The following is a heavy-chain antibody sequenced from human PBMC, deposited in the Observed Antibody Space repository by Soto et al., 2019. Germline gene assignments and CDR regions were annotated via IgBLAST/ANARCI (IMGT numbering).Heavy chain of an antibody. J-gene: IGHJ5*02. CDR1: GFTFSTYS. CDR3: ARDNGMAGSFDP. Sequence: GGSLRLSCAASGFTFSTYSMNWARQAPGKGLEWIAYISIGSTTIFYADSVKGRFTISRDNAKSSLYLQMNSLRDEDTAVNYCARDNGMAGSFDPWGQGT. CDR2: ISIGSTTI. V-gene: IGHV3-48*02. D-gene: IGHD2-8*01.